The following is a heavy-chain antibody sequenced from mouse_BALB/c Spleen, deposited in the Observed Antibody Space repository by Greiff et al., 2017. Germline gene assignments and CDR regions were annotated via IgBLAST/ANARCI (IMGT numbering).Heavy chain of an antibody. CDR3: ARSPYYGSSYLDY. CDR2: ISSGSSTI. D-gene: IGHD1-1*01. Sequence: EVQVVESGGGLVQPGGSRKLSCAASGFTFSSFGMHWVRQAPEKGLEWVAYISSGSSTIYYADTVKGRFTISRDNPKNTLFLQMTSLRSEDTAMYYCARSPYYGSSYLDYWGQGTTLTVSS. V-gene: IGHV5-17*02. J-gene: IGHJ2*01. CDR1: GFTFSSFG.